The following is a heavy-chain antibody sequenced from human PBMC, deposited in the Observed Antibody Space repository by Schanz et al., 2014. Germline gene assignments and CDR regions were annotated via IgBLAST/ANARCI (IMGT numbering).Heavy chain of an antibody. V-gene: IGHV3-9*01. CDR1: GFTFSTYW. Sequence: EVQLVESGGGLVQPGGSLRLSCAASGFTFSTYWMSWVRQAPGKGLEWVSGISWNSGSIGYADSVKGRITISRDNAKNSLYLQMNSLRTEDTALYYCAKDSRGSSFDMDVWGQGTTVTVSS. D-gene: IGHD1-26*01. CDR2: ISWNSGSI. J-gene: IGHJ6*02. CDR3: AKDSRGSSFDMDV.